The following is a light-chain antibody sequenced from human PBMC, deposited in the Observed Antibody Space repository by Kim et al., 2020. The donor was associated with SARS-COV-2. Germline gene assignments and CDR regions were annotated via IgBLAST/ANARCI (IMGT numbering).Light chain of an antibody. V-gene: IGLV3-1*01. CDR2: QDS. J-gene: IGLJ3*02. CDR3: QAWDSSTGV. Sequence: VSPGQTASITCSGDKLGDKYACWYQQKPGQSPVLVIYQDSNRPSGIPERFSGSNSGNTATLTISGTQAMDEADYYCQAWDSSTGVFGGGTKLTVL. CDR1: KLGDKY.